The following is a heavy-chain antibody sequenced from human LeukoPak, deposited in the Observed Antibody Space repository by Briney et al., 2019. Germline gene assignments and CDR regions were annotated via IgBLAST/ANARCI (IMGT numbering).Heavy chain of an antibody. J-gene: IGHJ5*01. CDR3: AKAKLRYFDWLYS. Sequence: GGSPRLSCAASGFTFSSYAMSWVRQAPGKGLEWVSAISGSGGSTYYADSVKGRFTISRDNSKNTLYLQMNSLRAEDTAVYYCAKAKLRYFDWLYSWGQGTLVTVSS. CDR2: ISGSGGST. D-gene: IGHD3-9*01. V-gene: IGHV3-23*01. CDR1: GFTFSSYA.